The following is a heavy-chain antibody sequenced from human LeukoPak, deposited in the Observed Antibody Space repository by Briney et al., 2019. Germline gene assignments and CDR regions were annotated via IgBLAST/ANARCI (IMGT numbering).Heavy chain of an antibody. D-gene: IGHD6-13*01. CDR1: EFTFSNYG. CDR3: ARDYSSSWSYDMDV. CDR2: VLYDGSKR. Sequence: GGSLRLSCAASEFTFSNYGLHWVRQAPGKGLEWVAVVLYDGSKRYYADSVKGRFTISRDNSKNTLYLQMNSLRAEDTAVYYCARDYSSSWSYDMDVWGQGTTVTVSS. J-gene: IGHJ6*02. V-gene: IGHV3-33*01.